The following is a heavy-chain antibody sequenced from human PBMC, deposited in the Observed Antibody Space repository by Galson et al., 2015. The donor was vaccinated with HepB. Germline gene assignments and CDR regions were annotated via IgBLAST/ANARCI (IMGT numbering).Heavy chain of an antibody. D-gene: IGHD3-16*02. J-gene: IGHJ4*02. CDR1: GFTFSSYW. CDR2: INSDGSST. V-gene: IGHV3-74*01. CDR3: ARFSGTYDYVWGSYPLEDY. Sequence: SLRLSCAASGFTFSSYWMHWVRQAPGKGLVWVSRINSDGSSTSYADSVKGRFTISRDNAKNTLYLQTNSLRAEDTAVYYCARFSGTYDYVWGSYPLEDYWGQGTLVTVSS.